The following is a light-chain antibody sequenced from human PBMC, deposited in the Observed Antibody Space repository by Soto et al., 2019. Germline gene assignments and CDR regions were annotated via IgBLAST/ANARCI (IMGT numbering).Light chain of an antibody. CDR2: DSS. J-gene: IGKJ2*01. Sequence: DMVLTQSPATLSLSPGDRATLSCRASQSVGRYLAWYQQRPGQAPRLLIYDSSNRVTGIPARFSGNGSGRDFTLTISSLEPEDFAVYYCQYHTGCPPYTLGQGTTLEI. CDR1: QSVGRY. CDR3: QYHTGCPPYT. V-gene: IGKV3-11*02.